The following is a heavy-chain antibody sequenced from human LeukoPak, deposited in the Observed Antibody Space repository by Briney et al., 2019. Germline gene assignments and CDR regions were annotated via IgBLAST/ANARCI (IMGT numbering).Heavy chain of an antibody. D-gene: IGHD4-11*01. J-gene: IGHJ6*03. CDR1: GFTFSSYG. V-gene: IGHV3-30*02. CDR2: IRYDGGNK. Sequence: GGSLRLSCAASGFTFSSYGMHWVRQAPGKGLEWVAFIRYDGGNKYYADSVKGRFTISRDNSKNTLYLQMNSLRAEDTAVYYCAKVRPTGPVYYYYMDVWGKGTTVTVSS. CDR3: AKVRPTGPVYYYYMDV.